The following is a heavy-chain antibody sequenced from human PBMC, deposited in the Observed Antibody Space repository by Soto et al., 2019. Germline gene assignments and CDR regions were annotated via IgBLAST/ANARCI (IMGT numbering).Heavy chain of an antibody. J-gene: IGHJ5*02. CDR2: IYTSGST. V-gene: IGHV4-4*07. CDR3: ARHIVVVTAMYNWFDP. Sequence: KPSETLSLTCTVSGGSISSYYWSWIRQPAGKGLEWIGRIYTSGSTNYNPSLKSRVTMSVDTSKNQFSLKLSSVTAADTAVYYCARHIVVVTAMYNWFDPWGQGTLVTVSS. CDR1: GGSISSYY. D-gene: IGHD2-21*02.